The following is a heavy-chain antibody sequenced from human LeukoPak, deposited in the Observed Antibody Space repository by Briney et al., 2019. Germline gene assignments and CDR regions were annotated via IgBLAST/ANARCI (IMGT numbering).Heavy chain of an antibody. CDR2: IYSSGGT. CDR1: GGSISSYY. CDR3: AYFLAAAAGGYYDL. Sequence: SETLSLTGTVSGGSISSYYWSWIRQPAGKGLEGIGRIYSSGGTDYNPSLKRRGNISVDKSNNHFSLKLSSVTAADTIMCYCAYFLAAAAGGYYDLWGRGTLVTVSS. J-gene: IGHJ2*01. D-gene: IGHD6-13*01. V-gene: IGHV4-4*07.